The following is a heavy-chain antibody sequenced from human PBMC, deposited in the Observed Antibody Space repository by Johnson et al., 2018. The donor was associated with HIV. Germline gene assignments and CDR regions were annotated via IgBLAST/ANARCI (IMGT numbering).Heavy chain of an antibody. Sequence: VQLVESGGGVVQPGRSLRLSCAASGFAFSTYDMHWVRQVPGKGLQWVAAIGTKADTYYPASVKGRFTISRENAKNSLYRQMNSLRAEDTAVYYCAKDRGSPGTPAAFDIWGQGTMVTVSS. CDR1: GFAFSTYD. J-gene: IGHJ3*02. D-gene: IGHD1-7*01. V-gene: IGHV3-13*01. CDR3: AKDRGSPGTPAAFDI. CDR2: IGTKADT.